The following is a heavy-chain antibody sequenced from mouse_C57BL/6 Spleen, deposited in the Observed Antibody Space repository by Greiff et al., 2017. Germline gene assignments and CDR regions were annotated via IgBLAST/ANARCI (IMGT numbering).Heavy chain of an antibody. D-gene: IGHD1-1*01. CDR3: ARNTYYGSSYYAMDY. CDR1: GYTFTSYW. Sequence: QVQLQQSGAELVMPGASVKLSCKASGYTFTSYWMHWVKQRPGQGLEWIGEIDPADSYTNYHHKFKGKFTLTVDKSSSTDYMQLSSLTSEDSAVYYCARNTYYGSSYYAMDYWGQGTSVTVSS. CDR2: IDPADSYT. V-gene: IGHV1-69*01. J-gene: IGHJ4*01.